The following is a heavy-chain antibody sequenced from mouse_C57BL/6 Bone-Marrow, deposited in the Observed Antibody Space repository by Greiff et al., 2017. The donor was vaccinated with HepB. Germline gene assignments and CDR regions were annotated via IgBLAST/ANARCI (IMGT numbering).Heavy chain of an antibody. D-gene: IGHD1-1*01. V-gene: IGHV1-18*01. CDR1: GYTFTDYN. Sequence: EVQLQQSGPELVKPGASVKIPCKASGYTFTDYNMVWVKQSHGKSLEWIGDINPNNGGTIYNQKFKGKATLTVDKSSSTAYMELRSLTSEDTAVYYCARGTVVATSRYFDYWGQGTTLTVSS. CDR2: INPNNGGT. CDR3: ARGTVVATSRYFDY. J-gene: IGHJ2*01.